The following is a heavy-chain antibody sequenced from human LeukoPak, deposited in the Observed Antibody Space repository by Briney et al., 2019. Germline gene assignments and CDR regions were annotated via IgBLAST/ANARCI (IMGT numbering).Heavy chain of an antibody. CDR2: INPNSGGT. J-gene: IGHJ4*02. CDR3: AREGIRIAAAGTIDY. V-gene: IGHV1-2*02. D-gene: IGHD6-13*01. Sequence: EASVKDSCKTSGYTFTGYYMHWVRQAPGQGLEWMGWINPNSGGTNYAQKLQDRVTMTTDTSTSTAYMELRSLRSDDTAMYYCAREGIRIAAAGTIDYWGQGTLVTVSS. CDR1: GYTFTGYY.